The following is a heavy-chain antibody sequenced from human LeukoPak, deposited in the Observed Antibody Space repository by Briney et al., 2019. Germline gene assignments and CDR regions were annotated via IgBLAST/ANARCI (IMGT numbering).Heavy chain of an antibody. D-gene: IGHD6-13*01. Sequence: ASAKVSCKASGYTFTTSGISWVRQAPGQGLEWMGWISAYNGNTNYAQKLQGRVTMTTDTSTTTAYMELRSLRSDDTAVYYCARGTWSDAFDIWGRGTMLTVSS. CDR2: ISAYNGNT. CDR3: ARGTWSDAFDI. J-gene: IGHJ3*02. CDR1: GYTFTTSG. V-gene: IGHV1-18*01.